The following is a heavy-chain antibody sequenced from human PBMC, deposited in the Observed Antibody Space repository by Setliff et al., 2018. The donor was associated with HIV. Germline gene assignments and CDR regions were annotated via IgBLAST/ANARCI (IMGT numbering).Heavy chain of an antibody. V-gene: IGHV1-69*05. Sequence: ASVKVSCKASGGTFSSYAISWVRQAPGQGLEWMGGIIPIFGTANYAQKFQGRVTITTDESTSTAYMELSSLRSEDTAVYYCAGVFGVYYDKEGPYDAFDIRGQGTMVTVSS. J-gene: IGHJ3*02. CDR1: GGTFSSYA. CDR3: AGVFGVYYDKEGPYDAFDI. D-gene: IGHD3-22*01. CDR2: IIPIFGTA.